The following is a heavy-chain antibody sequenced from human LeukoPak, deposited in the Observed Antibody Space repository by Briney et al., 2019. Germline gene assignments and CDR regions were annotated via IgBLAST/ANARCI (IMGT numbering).Heavy chain of an antibody. V-gene: IGHV3-21*01. D-gene: IGHD3-22*01. CDR3: ARFRDGEEMIVVATPFDY. CDR2: ISSSSSYI. J-gene: IGHJ4*02. CDR1: GFTFSSYS. Sequence: PGGSLRLSCAASGFTFSSYSMNWVRQAPGRRLEWVSSISSSSSYIYYADSVKGRFTISRDNAKNSLYLQMNSLRAEDTAVYYCARFRDGEEMIVVATPFDYWGQGTLVTVSS.